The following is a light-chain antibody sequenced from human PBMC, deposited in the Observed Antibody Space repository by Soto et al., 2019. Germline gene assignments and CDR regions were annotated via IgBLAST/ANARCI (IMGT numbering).Light chain of an antibody. CDR1: QSVSSSY. CDR3: QQYDSSPFT. V-gene: IGKV3-20*01. J-gene: IGKJ5*01. CDR2: GAS. Sequence: EIVLMQSPGTLSLSPGERATLSCRASQSVSSSYLAWYQQKPGQSPRLLIYGASNRATGIPDRFSGSESGTDCTLTISRLEPEDFAVYDCQQYDSSPFTFGQGTRLEIK.